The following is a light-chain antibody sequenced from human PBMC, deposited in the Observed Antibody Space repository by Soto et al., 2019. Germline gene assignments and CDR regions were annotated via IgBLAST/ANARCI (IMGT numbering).Light chain of an antibody. CDR3: CSSGGSPTYV. Sequence: QSVLTQPASVSGSPGQSITISCTGTSSNVGSYKLVSWYQLHPGKAPKLMIFEVNKRPSGVSNRFSGSKSGNTASLTISGLKVEDEADYYCCSSGGSPTYVFGTGTKVTVL. J-gene: IGLJ1*01. CDR1: SSNVGSYKL. CDR2: EVN. V-gene: IGLV2-23*02.